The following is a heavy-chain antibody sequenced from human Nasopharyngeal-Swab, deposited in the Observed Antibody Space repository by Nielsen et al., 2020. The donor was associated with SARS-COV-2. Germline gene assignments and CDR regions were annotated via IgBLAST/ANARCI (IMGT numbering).Heavy chain of an antibody. J-gene: IGHJ3*02. CDR2: ISYDGINK. CDR1: GFTFSSYA. Sequence: GSLRLSCAASGFTFSSYAMHWVRQAPGKGLEWVAVISYDGINKYYADSVKGRFTISRDNSKNTLYLQMNSLRAEDTAVYYCAREPLLATDYNGDAFDIWGQGTMVTVSS. D-gene: IGHD4-11*01. CDR3: AREPLLATDYNGDAFDI. V-gene: IGHV3-30-3*01.